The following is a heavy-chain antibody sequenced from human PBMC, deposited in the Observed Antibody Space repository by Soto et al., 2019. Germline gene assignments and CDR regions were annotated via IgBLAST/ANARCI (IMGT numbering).Heavy chain of an antibody. CDR2: IDWDDDK. Sequence: SGPTLVNPTQTLTLTCTFSGFSLSTSGMCVSWIRQPPGKALEWLARIDWDDDKYYSTSLKTRLTISKDTSKNQVVLTMTNMDPVDTATYYCARIRRDCSSTSCYGNDYYYYYYMDVWGKGTTVTVSS. D-gene: IGHD2-2*01. V-gene: IGHV2-70*11. CDR3: ARIRRDCSSTSCYGNDYYYYYYMDV. J-gene: IGHJ6*03. CDR1: GFSLSTSGMC.